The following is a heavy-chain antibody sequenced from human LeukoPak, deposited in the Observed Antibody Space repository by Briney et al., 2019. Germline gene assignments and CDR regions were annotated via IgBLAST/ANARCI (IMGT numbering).Heavy chain of an antibody. D-gene: IGHD3-22*01. CDR1: GYSFTSYW. CDR3: ARPSAGYIYYDSSGYYY. Sequence: GESLKISCKGSGYSFTSYWIGWVRQMPGKGLEWMGIIYPGDSDTRYSPSFQGQVTISADKSISTAYLQWSSLKASDTAMYYCARPSAGYIYYDSSGYYYWGQGTLVTVSS. V-gene: IGHV5-51*01. CDR2: IYPGDSDT. J-gene: IGHJ4*02.